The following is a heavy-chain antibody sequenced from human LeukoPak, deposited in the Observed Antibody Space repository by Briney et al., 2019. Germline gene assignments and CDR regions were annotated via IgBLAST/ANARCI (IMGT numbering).Heavy chain of an antibody. V-gene: IGHV3-30*04. Sequence: GGSLRLSCAASGFTFSSYAMHWVRQAPGKGLEWVAVISYDGSNKYYADSVKGRFTTSRDDAKNSLYLQMNSLRAEDTAVYYCAELGITMIGGVWGKGTTVTISS. CDR1: GFTFSSYA. CDR3: AELGITMIGGV. D-gene: IGHD3-10*02. J-gene: IGHJ6*04. CDR2: ISYDGSNK.